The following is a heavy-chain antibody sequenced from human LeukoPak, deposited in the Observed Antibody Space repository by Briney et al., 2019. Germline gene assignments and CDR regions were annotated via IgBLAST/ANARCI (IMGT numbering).Heavy chain of an antibody. J-gene: IGHJ4*02. CDR2: IRTDGGHK. V-gene: IGHV3-43*02. CDR3: AKRSGAPNNLDY. CDR1: GFTFDEND. D-gene: IGHD1-14*01. Sequence: KSGGSMRLSCAASGFTFDENDMYWVSQVHGKVLGWVCLIRTDGGHKHYADSVKGRLSISRDNNRNALSLQMNSLRSEDTALYFCAKRSGAPNNLDYWVQGALVTVSS.